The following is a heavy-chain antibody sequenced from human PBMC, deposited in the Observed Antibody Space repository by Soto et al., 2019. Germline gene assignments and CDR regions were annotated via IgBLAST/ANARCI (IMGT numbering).Heavy chain of an antibody. J-gene: IGHJ5*02. Sequence: GGSLRLSCAASGFTFSSYGMHWVRQAPGKGLEWVASIWNDGSNKYYADSVKGRFTISRDNSKNTLYLQMNSLRAEDTAVYYCARELLYYNASSDPLRAFDPWGQGTLVTVSS. D-gene: IGHD3-22*01. CDR2: IWNDGSNK. CDR3: ARELLYYNASSDPLRAFDP. V-gene: IGHV3-33*01. CDR1: GFTFSSYG.